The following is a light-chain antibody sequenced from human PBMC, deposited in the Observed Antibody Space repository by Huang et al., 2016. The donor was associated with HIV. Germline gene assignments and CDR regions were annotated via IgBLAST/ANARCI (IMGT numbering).Light chain of an antibody. CDR3: QQYNNRYT. V-gene: IGKV3-15*01. J-gene: IGKJ2*01. Sequence: IVMTQSPATLSVSPGERATLSCRASQSISRNLDWYQQKPGQAPRLLIYGASTRATGIPARFSGSGSGTEVTLTISSLQSEDFAVYYCQQYNNRYTFGQGTKLEIK. CDR2: GAS. CDR1: QSISRN.